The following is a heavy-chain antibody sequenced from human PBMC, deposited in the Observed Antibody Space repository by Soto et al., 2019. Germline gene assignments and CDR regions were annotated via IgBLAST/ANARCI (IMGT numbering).Heavy chain of an antibody. D-gene: IGHD1-26*01. CDR2: INPNSGDT. CDR1: GYTFTGYY. Sequence: QAQLVQSGTEVKRPGDSVKVSCKASGYTFTGYYVHWVRQAPGQGLAWMGWINPNSGDTYLAQRFQGRVTMNSDTSIGTAYMELRGLTPDDTAEYYCAKGGAIVAAGTRVYRYNAMDVWGQGTTVTVSS. J-gene: IGHJ6*02. V-gene: IGHV1-2*02. CDR3: AKGGAIVAAGTRVYRYNAMDV.